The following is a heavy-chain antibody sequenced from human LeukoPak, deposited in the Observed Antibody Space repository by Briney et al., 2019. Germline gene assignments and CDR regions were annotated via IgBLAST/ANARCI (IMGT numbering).Heavy chain of an antibody. CDR3: AREFGYSGYDKYYYYYGMDV. CDR2: IYYSGST. J-gene: IGHJ6*02. V-gene: IGHV4-59*11. D-gene: IGHD5-12*01. Sequence: SETLSLTCTVSGGSISSHYWSWIRQPPGKGLEWIGYIYYSGSTNYNPSLKSRVTISVDTSKNQFSLKLSSVTAADTAVYYCAREFGYSGYDKYYYYYGMDVWGQGTTVTVSS. CDR1: GGSISSHY.